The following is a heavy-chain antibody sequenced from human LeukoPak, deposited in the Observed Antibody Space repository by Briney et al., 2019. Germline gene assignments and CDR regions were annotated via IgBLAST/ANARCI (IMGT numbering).Heavy chain of an antibody. CDR2: IYHSGST. J-gene: IGHJ3*02. V-gene: IGHV4-4*02. D-gene: IGHD5-18*01. CDR3: AREDTAMVKDAFDI. Sequence: SETLSLTCAVSGGSISSSNWWSWVRQPPGKGLEWIGEIYHSGSTNYNPSLKSRVTISVDKSKNQFSLKLSSVTAADTAVYYCAREDTAMVKDAFDIWGQGTMVTVSS. CDR1: GGSISSSNW.